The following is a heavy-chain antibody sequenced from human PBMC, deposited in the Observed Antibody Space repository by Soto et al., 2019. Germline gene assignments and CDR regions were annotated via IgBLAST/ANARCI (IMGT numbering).Heavy chain of an antibody. CDR1: GYTFTGYY. V-gene: IGHV1-2*02. CDR3: ARRGVEMATPFDY. D-gene: IGHD5-12*01. Sequence: ASVKVSCKASGYTFTGYYMHWVRQAPGQGLEWMGWTNPNSGGTNYAQKFQGRVTMTRDTSISTAYMELSRLRSDDTAVYYCARRGVEMATPFDYWGQGTLVTVSS. CDR2: TNPNSGGT. J-gene: IGHJ4*02.